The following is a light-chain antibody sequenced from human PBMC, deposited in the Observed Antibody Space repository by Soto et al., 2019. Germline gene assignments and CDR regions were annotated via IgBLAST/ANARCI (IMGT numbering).Light chain of an antibody. CDR3: SSYTSSNTLV. Sequence: QSALTQPASVSGSPGQSIAISCTGTSSVVGGYNYVCWYQQHPGKAPKLMIYDVNIRPSGVSDRFSGSKSGNTASLTISGLQAQDEADYYCSSYTSSNTLVFGTGTKVTVL. V-gene: IGLV2-14*01. CDR1: SSVVGGYNY. J-gene: IGLJ1*01. CDR2: DVN.